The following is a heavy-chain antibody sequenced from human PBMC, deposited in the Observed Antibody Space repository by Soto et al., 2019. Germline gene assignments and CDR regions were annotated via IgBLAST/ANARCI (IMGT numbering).Heavy chain of an antibody. CDR3: ARGRGVVPAAVLFNCIDP. CDR1: AAPITWGDYS. D-gene: IGHD2-2*01. V-gene: IGHV4-30-2*01. J-gene: IGHJ5*02. Sequence: PSETLSLTCATPAAPITWGDYSWNWIRQPPGKGLEWIGYIFHGGSTYYHPSLRSRVTISVDRSRTQLSLKMSSVTSADTADYYCARGRGVVPAAVLFNCIDPWGQGALVTVSS. CDR2: IFHGGST.